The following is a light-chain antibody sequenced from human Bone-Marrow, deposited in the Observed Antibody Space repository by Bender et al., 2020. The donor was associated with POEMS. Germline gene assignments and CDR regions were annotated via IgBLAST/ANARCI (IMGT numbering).Light chain of an antibody. CDR2: EGN. V-gene: IGLV2-14*02. J-gene: IGLJ3*02. CDR3: SSYTSSSTRV. Sequence: QSALIQPASVSGSPGQSITISCTGTSSDVGSYNLVSWYQQYPGKAPKLIIYEGNERPSGVSNRFSGSKSGNTASLTISGLQAEDEADYYCSSYTSSSTRVFGGGTKLTV. CDR1: SSDVGSYNL.